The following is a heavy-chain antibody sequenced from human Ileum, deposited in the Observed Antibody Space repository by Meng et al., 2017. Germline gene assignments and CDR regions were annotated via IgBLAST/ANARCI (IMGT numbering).Heavy chain of an antibody. J-gene: IGHJ1*01. V-gene: IGHV3-74*03. CDR3: TNDRLNH. CDR2: IDPDGSDP. D-gene: IGHD1-1*01. Sequence: EVQLVESGGGLAPPGGSLRLSCTASGSSFTDHWMHWVRQGPGKGPVWVSRIDPDGSDPTYADSVKGRFSISRDNAKNTVYLQMNSLRAEDSALYYCTNDRLNHWGQGALVTVSS. CDR1: GSSFTDHW.